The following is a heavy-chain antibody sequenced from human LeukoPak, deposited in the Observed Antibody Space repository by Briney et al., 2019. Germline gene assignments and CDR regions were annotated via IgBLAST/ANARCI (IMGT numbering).Heavy chain of an antibody. D-gene: IGHD5-24*01. CDR1: GYTFTPYS. J-gene: IGHJ4*02. V-gene: IGHV7-4-1*02. CDR2: INPNTGIP. Sequence: GASVKVSCKASGYTFTPYSINWVRQAPGQGLEWMGWINPNTGIPTYAQGFTGRFVFSLDTSVSTAYLHISSLKAEDTAAYYCARDAATINFDYWGQGTLVTVSS. CDR3: ARDAATINFDY.